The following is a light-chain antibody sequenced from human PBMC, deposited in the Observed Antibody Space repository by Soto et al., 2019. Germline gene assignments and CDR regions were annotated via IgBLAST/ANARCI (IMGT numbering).Light chain of an antibody. J-gene: IGKJ4*01. CDR2: GAS. V-gene: IGKV3-15*01. CDR1: QSLRNSY. CDR3: QQYNDWPLT. Sequence: EIMMTQSPATLSVSPGERATLSCRASQSLRNSYFAWYQQKPGQPPRLLIYGASTRATGIPARFSGSGSGTEFTLTISRLQSEDVAVYYCQQYNDWPLTCGGGTKVDI.